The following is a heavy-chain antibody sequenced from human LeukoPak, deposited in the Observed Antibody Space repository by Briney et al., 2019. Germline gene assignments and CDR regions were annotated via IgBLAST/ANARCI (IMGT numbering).Heavy chain of an antibody. Sequence: SVKVSCKASGGTFSSYANSWVRQAPGQGLEWMGGIIPIFGTANYAQKFQGRVTITADKSTSTAYMELSSLRSEDTAVYYCARGKISYSSGWYYYFDYWGQGTPVTVSS. CDR1: GGTFSSYA. J-gene: IGHJ4*02. CDR3: ARGKISYSSGWYYYFDY. D-gene: IGHD6-19*01. CDR2: IIPIFGTA. V-gene: IGHV1-69*06.